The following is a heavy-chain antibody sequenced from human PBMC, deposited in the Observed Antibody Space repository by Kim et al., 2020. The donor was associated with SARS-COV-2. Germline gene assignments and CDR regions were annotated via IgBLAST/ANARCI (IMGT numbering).Heavy chain of an antibody. Sequence: ETLSLTCTVSGGSISSSSYYWGWIRQPPGKGLEWIGSIYYSGSTYYNPSLKSRVTISVDTSKNQFSLKLSSVTAADTAVYYCARVRMTTDIDYWGQGT. CDR3: ARVRMTTDIDY. J-gene: IGHJ4*02. CDR1: GGSISSSSYY. V-gene: IGHV4-39*07. D-gene: IGHD4-17*01. CDR2: IYYSGST.